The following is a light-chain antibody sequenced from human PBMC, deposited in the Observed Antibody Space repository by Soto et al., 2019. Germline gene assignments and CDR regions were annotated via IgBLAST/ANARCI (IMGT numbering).Light chain of an antibody. CDR2: DAS. J-gene: IGKJ5*01. V-gene: IGKV3-11*01. CDR3: QQCSFWPRIT. CDR1: QNVDNY. Sequence: VLTQSASTLSLSPGGSATLSCRASQNVDNYLAWYQQKPGQAPRLLIYDASNRATGIPARFSGSGSGTAFTLTISSLEPEDSAVYYCQQCSFWPRITFGQGTRLEIK.